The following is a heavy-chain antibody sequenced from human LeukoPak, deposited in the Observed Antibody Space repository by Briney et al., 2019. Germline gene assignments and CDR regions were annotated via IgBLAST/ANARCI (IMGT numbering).Heavy chain of an antibody. CDR3: ARAYYNWNYLDY. J-gene: IGHJ4*02. CDR1: GGSISSYY. Sequence: SETMSLTCTVSGGSISSYYWSWIRQPPGKGLEWIGYIYYSGSTNYNPSLKSRVTISVDTSKNQFSLKLSSVTAADTAVYYCARAYYNWNYLDYWGQGTLVTVSS. V-gene: IGHV4-59*01. CDR2: IYYSGST. D-gene: IGHD1-20*01.